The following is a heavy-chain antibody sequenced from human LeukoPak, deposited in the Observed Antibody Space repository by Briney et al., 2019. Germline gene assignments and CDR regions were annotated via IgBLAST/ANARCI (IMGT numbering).Heavy chain of an antibody. CDR2: INPNSGGT. Sequence: ASVKVSCKASGYTFTSYTMNWVRQAPGQGLEWMGWINPNSGGTNYAQKFQGRVTMTRDTSISTAYMELSRLRSDDTAVYYCATYSGSYYIGYWGQGTLVTVSS. V-gene: IGHV1-2*02. D-gene: IGHD1-26*01. J-gene: IGHJ4*02. CDR1: GYTFTSYT. CDR3: ATYSGSYYIGY.